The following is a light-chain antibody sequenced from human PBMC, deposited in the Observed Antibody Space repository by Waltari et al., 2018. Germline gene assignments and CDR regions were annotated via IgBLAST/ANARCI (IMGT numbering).Light chain of an antibody. Sequence: QSVLTQPPSVSAAPGQRVPISCSGGSSNIGNNYVSWYRQIPGTAPKLLIYEDSERPSGIPGRFSGSKSGTSATLDITGLQAGDEADYYCGTWDSSLSGAVFGGGTHLTVL. CDR3: GTWDSSLSGAV. V-gene: IGLV1-51*02. CDR1: SSNIGNNY. CDR2: EDS. J-gene: IGLJ7*01.